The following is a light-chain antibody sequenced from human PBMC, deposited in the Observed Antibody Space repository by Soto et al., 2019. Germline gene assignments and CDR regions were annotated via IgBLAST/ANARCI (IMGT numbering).Light chain of an antibody. CDR2: DVH. V-gene: IGLV2-14*03. CDR3: SSYTRSSTLV. CDR1: SSDVGYYNY. Sequence: QSALTQPASVSGSPGQSITISCTGTSSDVGYYNYVSWYQQHPGKAPKLMIYDVHYRPSGVSDRFSGSKSGNTASLTLAGLQAEDEADNCCSSYTRSSTLVFGTGTKVTVL. J-gene: IGLJ1*01.